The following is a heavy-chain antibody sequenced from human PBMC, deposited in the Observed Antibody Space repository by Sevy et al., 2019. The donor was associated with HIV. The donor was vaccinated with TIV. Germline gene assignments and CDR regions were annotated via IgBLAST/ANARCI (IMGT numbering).Heavy chain of an antibody. CDR2: IKSKTDGGTT. D-gene: IGHD3-10*01. CDR3: TTPPMVREKGRSQENYYYYYGMDV. J-gene: IGHJ6*02. Sequence: GGSLRLSCAASGFTFSNAWMSWVRQAPGKGLEWVGRIKSKTDGGTTDYAAPVKGRFTISRDDSKNTLYLQMNSLKTEEIDVYYCTTPPMVREKGRSQENYYYYYGMDVWGQGTTVTVSS. V-gene: IGHV3-15*01. CDR1: GFTFSNAW.